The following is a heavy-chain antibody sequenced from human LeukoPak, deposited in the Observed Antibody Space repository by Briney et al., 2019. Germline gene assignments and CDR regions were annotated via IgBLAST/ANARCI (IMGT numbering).Heavy chain of an antibody. CDR1: GGFISSYF. CDR2: IFYSGCT. CDR3: ARGGSTPYPRIDY. V-gene: IGHV4-59*01. J-gene: IGHJ4*02. D-gene: IGHD2-15*01. Sequence: SETLSLTCTGSGGFISSYFWCWLRQPPGKGLEWIGFIFYSGCTNYSPSLNSRVTISGDNSKNQFSLQLSTVTAEDTAVYYCARGGSTPYPRIDYWGQGTLVTVSS.